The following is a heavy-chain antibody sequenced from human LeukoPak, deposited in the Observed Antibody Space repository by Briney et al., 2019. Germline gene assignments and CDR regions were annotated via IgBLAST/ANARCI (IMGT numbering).Heavy chain of an antibody. Sequence: SSETLSLTCTASGGSISSYYWSWIRQPPGKGLEWIGYIYYSGSTNYNPSLKSRVTISVDTSKNQFSLKLSSVTAADTAVYYCARALYYYDSNATSDYYYYMDVWGKGTTVTVSS. J-gene: IGHJ6*03. D-gene: IGHD3-22*01. CDR3: ARALYYYDSNATSDYYYYMDV. CDR1: GGSISSYY. CDR2: IYYSGST. V-gene: IGHV4-59*01.